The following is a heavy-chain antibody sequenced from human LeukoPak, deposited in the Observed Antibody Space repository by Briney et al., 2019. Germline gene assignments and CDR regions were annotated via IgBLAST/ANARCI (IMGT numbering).Heavy chain of an antibody. CDR1: GFTFSSYG. D-gene: IGHD3-9*01. Sequence: GGSLRLSCAASGFTFSSYGMHWVRQAPGKGLEWVAVIWYDGSNKYYADSVKGRFTISRDNPKNTLYLQMNSLRAEDTAVYYCARGNYDILTGQVRLAYYFDYWGQGTLVTVSS. V-gene: IGHV3-33*01. J-gene: IGHJ4*02. CDR3: ARGNYDILTGQVRLAYYFDY. CDR2: IWYDGSNK.